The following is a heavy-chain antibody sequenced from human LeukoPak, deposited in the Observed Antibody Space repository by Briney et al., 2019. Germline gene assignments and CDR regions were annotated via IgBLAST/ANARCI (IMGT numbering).Heavy chain of an antibody. V-gene: IGHV6-1*01. CDR2: TYYRSKWYS. CDR3: ARDFYGSAKKYHFDY. D-gene: IGHD3-10*01. Sequence: SQTLSLTCGISGDSVSSNSAAWNWIRQSPSRGLEWLGRTYYRSKWYSDYAVSVKSRITINPDTTKNQFSLQLNSVTPEDAAVYYCARDFYGSAKKYHFDYWGQGTLVTVSS. J-gene: IGHJ4*02. CDR1: GDSVSSNSAA.